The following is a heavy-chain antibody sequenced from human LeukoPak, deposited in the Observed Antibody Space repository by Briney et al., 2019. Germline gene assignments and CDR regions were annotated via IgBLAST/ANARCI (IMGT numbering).Heavy chain of an antibody. Sequence: GGSLRLSCAASGFTFSSYAMSWVRQAPGKGLEWVSIISGSGTSTDYADSVKGRFTISRDNSKNTLYLQMNSLRAEDTAVYYCAKGSILATIRLLDYWGQGTLVTVSS. CDR2: ISGSGTST. CDR3: AKGSILATIRLLDY. D-gene: IGHD5-12*01. J-gene: IGHJ4*02. CDR1: GFTFSSYA. V-gene: IGHV3-23*01.